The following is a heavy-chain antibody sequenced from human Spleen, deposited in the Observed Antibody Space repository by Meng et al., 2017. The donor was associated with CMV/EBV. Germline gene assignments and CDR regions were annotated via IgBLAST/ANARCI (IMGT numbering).Heavy chain of an antibody. J-gene: IGHJ4*02. Sequence: GESLKISCAASGFTFGGHWMGWVRQAPGKGLEWVAYINQNGSEKYYVDSLEGRFTISRDNAKNSLYLQINSLRAEDTAVYHCARDGYCSSVKCYTGVTYFDFWGQGSLVTVSS. CDR2: INQNGSEK. CDR3: ARDGYCSSVKCYTGVTYFDF. CDR1: GFTFGGHW. V-gene: IGHV3-7*01. D-gene: IGHD2-2*02.